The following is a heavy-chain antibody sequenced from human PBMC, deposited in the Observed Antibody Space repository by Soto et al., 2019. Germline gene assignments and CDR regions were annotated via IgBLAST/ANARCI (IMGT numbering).Heavy chain of an antibody. Sequence: ASVKVSCKASGYTFTSYGISWVRQAPGQGLEWMGWISAYNGNTNYAQKLQGRVTMTTDTSTSTAYMELRSLRSDDTAVYYCARSVDCISTSCYSLWFDPWGQGTLVTVSS. J-gene: IGHJ5*02. D-gene: IGHD2-2*01. CDR1: GYTFTSYG. CDR3: ARSVDCISTSCYSLWFDP. CDR2: ISAYNGNT. V-gene: IGHV1-18*01.